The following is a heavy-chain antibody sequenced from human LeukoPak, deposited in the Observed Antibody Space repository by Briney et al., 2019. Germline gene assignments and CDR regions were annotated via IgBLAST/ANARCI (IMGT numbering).Heavy chain of an antibody. D-gene: IGHD2-15*01. Sequence: ASLKNSCGASCDTFIADYLNWVRHAPGEGREWMGRINHNSGGTNYAQQSQGGVTMTRDTSISTAYMELSRLRSDDTAVYYCARGYCSGGSCYSWVDYWGQGTLVTVSS. CDR3: ARGYCSGGSCYSWVDY. V-gene: IGHV1-2*06. J-gene: IGHJ4*02. CDR2: INHNSGGT. CDR1: CDTFIADY.